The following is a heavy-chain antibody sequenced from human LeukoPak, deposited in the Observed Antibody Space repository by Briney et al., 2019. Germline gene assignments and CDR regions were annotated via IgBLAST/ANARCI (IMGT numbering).Heavy chain of an antibody. Sequence: SETLSLTCTVSGGSISSSSYYWGWIRQPPGKGLEWIGSIYYSGSTYYNPSLKGRVTISVDTSKNQFSLKLSSVTAADTAVYYCARQNCTLTSCYDYYHYHMDVWGKGTAVTISS. CDR1: GGSISSSSYY. V-gene: IGHV4-39*01. CDR3: ARQNCTLTSCYDYYHYHMDV. J-gene: IGHJ6*03. CDR2: IYYSGST. D-gene: IGHD2-2*01.